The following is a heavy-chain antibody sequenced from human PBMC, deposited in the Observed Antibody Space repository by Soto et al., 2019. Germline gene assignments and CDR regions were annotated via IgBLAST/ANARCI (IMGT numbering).Heavy chain of an antibody. V-gene: IGHV4-30-4*01. D-gene: IGHD2-2*01. Sequence: QVQLQESGPGLVKPSQTLSLTCTVSGGSISSGDYYWNSMRLPPGKGLVWIGSIYYSGSAYYSPSLKSRGTISVGTSKNQSSLKLSSVTAADTAVYYCVRGDPGACSSTSSSDAFDLWGRGTMVAVSS. J-gene: IGHJ3*01. CDR1: GGSISSGDYY. CDR3: VRGDPGACSSTSSSDAFDL. CDR2: IYYSGSA.